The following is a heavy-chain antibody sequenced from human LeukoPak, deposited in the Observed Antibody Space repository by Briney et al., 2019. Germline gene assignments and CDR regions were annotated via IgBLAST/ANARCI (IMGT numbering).Heavy chain of an antibody. D-gene: IGHD3-22*01. CDR1: GVSFSDFY. Sequence: SETLSLTCAVYGVSFSDFYWSWIRQVPGKGLERIAEINQSGATNYNPSLESRVTILQDTSKNQLSLQLTSVSATDTAIYYCARGQYGSGGSYRGWVYWGQGTLVTVSS. J-gene: IGHJ4*02. CDR2: INQSGAT. V-gene: IGHV4-34*01. CDR3: ARGQYGSGGSYRGWVY.